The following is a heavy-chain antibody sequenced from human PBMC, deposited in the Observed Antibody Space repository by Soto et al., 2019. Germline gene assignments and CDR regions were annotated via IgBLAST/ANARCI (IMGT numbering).Heavy chain of an antibody. J-gene: IGHJ4*02. CDR1: LVAITYGGYS. Sequence: TLSLTCSVCLVAITYGGYSWSWILKSPENGLEWLGYMVHLDTTYYNPSFPSRLSSSIDRTRNQFSLSLISITAADKAAQYCARGGGYDSFDFSDQGLQIAVSA. CDR3: ARGGGYDSFDF. D-gene: IGHD2-15*01. CDR2: MVHLDTT. V-gene: IGHV4-30-2*06.